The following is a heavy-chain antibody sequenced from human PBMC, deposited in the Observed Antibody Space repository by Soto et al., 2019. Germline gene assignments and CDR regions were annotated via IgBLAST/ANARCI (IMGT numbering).Heavy chain of an antibody. CDR1: VFSFSNAW. J-gene: IGHJ4*02. V-gene: IGHV3-15*01. Sequence: GGSLRLSCAAAVFSFSNAWMSWVLQAPGKGLEWVGRIKSKTDGGTTDYAAPVKGRFTISRDDSKNTLYLHMNSLKTEDTAVYYCTPGYFDYRGQGTLGTASA. CDR2: IKSKTDGGTT. CDR3: TPGYFDY.